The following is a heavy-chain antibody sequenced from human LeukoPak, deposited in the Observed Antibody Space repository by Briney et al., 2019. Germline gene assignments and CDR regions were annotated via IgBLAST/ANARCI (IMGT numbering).Heavy chain of an antibody. V-gene: IGHV1-69*04. J-gene: IGHJ4*02. CDR3: ARVDTAMVIDY. CDR2: IIHILGIA. D-gene: IGHD5-18*01. CDR1: GGTFSSYA. Sequence: SVKVSCKASGGTFSSYAISWVRRAPGQGLEWMGRIIHILGIANYTQKFQGRVTITADKSTSTAYMELSSLRSEDTAVYYCARVDTAMVIDYWGQGTLVSVCS.